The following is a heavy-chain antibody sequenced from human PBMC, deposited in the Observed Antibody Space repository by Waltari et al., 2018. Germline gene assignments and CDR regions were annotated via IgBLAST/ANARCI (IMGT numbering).Heavy chain of an antibody. J-gene: IGHJ5*02. Sequence: QVQLQESGPGLVKPSETLSLTCTVSGGSISSYSWSWIRQPAGKGLEWIGRIYTSGSTNYNPSLKSRVTMSVDTSKNQFSLKLSSVTAADTAVYYCARDVARRDYGSGSYYNPNWFDPWGQGTLVTVSS. D-gene: IGHD3-10*01. V-gene: IGHV4-4*07. CDR2: IYTSGST. CDR1: GGSISSYS. CDR3: ARDVARRDYGSGSYYNPNWFDP.